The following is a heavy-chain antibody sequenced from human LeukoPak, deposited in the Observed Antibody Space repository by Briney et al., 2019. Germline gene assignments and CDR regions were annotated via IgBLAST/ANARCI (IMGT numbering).Heavy chain of an antibody. CDR2: IYYSGST. CDR1: GGSISSSSYY. D-gene: IGHD2-21*01. J-gene: IGHJ4*02. CDR3: ARGVMLFSFDY. V-gene: IGHV4-39*01. Sequence: PSETLSLTCTVSGGSISSSSYYWGWIRQPPGKGLEWIGSIYYSGSTYYNPSLKSRVTISVDTSKNQFSLKLSSETAADTALYYCARGVMLFSFDYWGQRTLVTVSS.